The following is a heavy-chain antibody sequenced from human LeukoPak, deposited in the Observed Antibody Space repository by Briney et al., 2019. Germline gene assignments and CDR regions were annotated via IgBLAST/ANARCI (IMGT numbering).Heavy chain of an antibody. CDR2: ISGSGGST. Sequence: GGSLRLSCAASGFTFSSYAMSWVRQAPGKGLEWVSDISGSGGSTYYADSVKGRFTISRDNSKNTLYLQMNGLRAEDTAVYYCVRESPAVSRSMDVWGKGTVVTVSS. D-gene: IGHD5/OR15-5a*01. V-gene: IGHV3-23*01. CDR3: VRESPAVSRSMDV. J-gene: IGHJ6*04. CDR1: GFTFSSYA.